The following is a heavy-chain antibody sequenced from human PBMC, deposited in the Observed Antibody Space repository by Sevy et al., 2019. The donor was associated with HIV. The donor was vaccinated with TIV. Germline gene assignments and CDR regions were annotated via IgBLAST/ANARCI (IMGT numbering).Heavy chain of an antibody. D-gene: IGHD5-18*01. CDR1: GGSISSNY. J-gene: IGHJ4*02. CDR3: ARSSGYSYGDFDY. V-gene: IGHV4-59*01. CDR2: IYSSGS. Sequence: SETLSLTCTVSGGSISSNYWSWIRQPPGKGLEWIGYIYSSGSYYNPSLKSRVSISMDTSKNQFSLKLNSVTAADTAVYYCARSSGYSYGDFDYWGQGTLVTVSS.